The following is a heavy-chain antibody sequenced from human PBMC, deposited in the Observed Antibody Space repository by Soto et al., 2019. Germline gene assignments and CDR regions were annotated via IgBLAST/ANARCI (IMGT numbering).Heavy chain of an antibody. CDR3: VRSYDF. Sequence: EVQLVESGGGLVQPGGSLRLSCAASGFTLSSAWMTWVRQAPGKGLEWVANIKEDGSERYYVHSVEGRFTVSRDNAKKSLYLQMDSLRAEDTAIYYCVRSYDFWGQGTQVTVSS. CDR2: IKEDGSER. V-gene: IGHV3-7*05. J-gene: IGHJ4*02. CDR1: GFTLSSAW.